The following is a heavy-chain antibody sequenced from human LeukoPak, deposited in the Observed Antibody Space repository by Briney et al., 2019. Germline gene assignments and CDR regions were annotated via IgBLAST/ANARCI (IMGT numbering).Heavy chain of an antibody. J-gene: IGHJ4*02. CDR3: ARDYRGYRAPYYFDY. CDR1: GFTFSSYW. D-gene: IGHD2-15*01. CDR2: IMQDGSEK. Sequence: GGSLRLSCAASGFTFSSYWMSWVRQAPGKGLEWVANIMQDGSEKYYVDSVKGRFTISRDNAKNSLYLQMNSLRAEDTAVYYCARDYRGYRAPYYFDYWGQGTLVTVPS. V-gene: IGHV3-7*01.